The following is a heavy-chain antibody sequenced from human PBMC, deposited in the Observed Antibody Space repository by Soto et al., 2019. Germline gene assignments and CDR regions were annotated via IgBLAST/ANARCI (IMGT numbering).Heavy chain of an antibody. CDR1: GGSISSGGYS. D-gene: IGHD3-22*01. V-gene: IGHV4-30-2*01. CDR3: ASSGSRGIGAFDI. J-gene: IGHJ3*02. CDR2: IYHGST. Sequence: QLQLQESGSGLVKASQTLSLTCAVSGGSISSGGYSWSWIRQPPGKGLEWIGYIYHGSTYYNPSLTXRXXLSIDRSKNQFSLKLSSVTAADTAVYYCASSGSRGIGAFDIWGQGTMVTVSS.